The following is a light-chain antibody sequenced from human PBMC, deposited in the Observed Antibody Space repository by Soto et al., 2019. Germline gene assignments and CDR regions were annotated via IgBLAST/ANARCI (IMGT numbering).Light chain of an antibody. CDR2: NNN. J-gene: IGLJ2*01. V-gene: IGLV1-44*01. CDR3: GAWDDSLNGVV. Sequence: QSVLTQPPSASGTPGPRVTISCSGSSSNIEINPVHWYQQLPGMAPKLLIYNNNQRPSGVPGRFSGSTSGTSASLAITGLQSEDEAGYFCGAWDDSLNGVVFGGGNKVTVL. CDR1: SSNIEINP.